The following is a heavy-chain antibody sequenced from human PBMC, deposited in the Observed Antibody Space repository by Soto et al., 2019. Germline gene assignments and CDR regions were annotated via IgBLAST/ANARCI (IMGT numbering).Heavy chain of an antibody. CDR1: GGSISSGDYY. J-gene: IGHJ4*02. D-gene: IGHD1-20*01. V-gene: IGHV4-30-4*01. Sequence: SETLSLTCTVSGGSISSGDYYWSWIRQPPGKGLEWIGYIYYSGSTYYNPSLKSRVTISVDTSKNQFSLKLSSVTAADTAVYYCARESSITGTTLDYWGQGTLVTVSS. CDR3: ARESSITGTTLDY. CDR2: IYYSGST.